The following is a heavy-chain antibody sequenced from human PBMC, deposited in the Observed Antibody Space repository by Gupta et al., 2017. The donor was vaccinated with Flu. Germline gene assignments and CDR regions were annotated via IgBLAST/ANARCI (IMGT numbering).Heavy chain of an antibody. CDR1: GGPTSRYY. Sequence: QVQLQESGPGLVKPSETLSLTCTGPGGPTSRYYWSWIRPPPGKGLEWIGYIYYSGSTNYNPSLKSRVTISVDTSKNQFSLKLSSVTAADTAVYYCARDPNKIAVAGLGFDPWGQGTLVTVSS. CDR2: IYYSGST. J-gene: IGHJ5*02. CDR3: ARDPNKIAVAGLGFDP. V-gene: IGHV4-59*01. D-gene: IGHD6-19*01.